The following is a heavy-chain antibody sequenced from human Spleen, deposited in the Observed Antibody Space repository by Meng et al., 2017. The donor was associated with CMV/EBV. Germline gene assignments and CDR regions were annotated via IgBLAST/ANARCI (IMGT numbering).Heavy chain of an antibody. D-gene: IGHD1-14*01. Sequence: LTCGVSGISISGTNWWGWVRQPPGKGLEWIGEIYHSGSTKYNPSLKSRVTISVDKSKNQFSLKLNSVTAADTAVYYCARDMYPGFDPWGQGTLVTVSS. CDR2: IYHSGST. J-gene: IGHJ5*02. CDR1: GISISGTNW. V-gene: IGHV4-4*02. CDR3: ARDMYPGFDP.